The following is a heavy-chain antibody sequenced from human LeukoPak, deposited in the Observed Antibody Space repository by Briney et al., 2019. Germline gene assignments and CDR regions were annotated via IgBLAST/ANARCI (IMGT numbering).Heavy chain of an antibody. V-gene: IGHV4-59*12. Sequence: SSETLSLTCTVSGGSISSYYWSWIRQPPGKGLEWIGYIYYSGSTNYNPSLKSRVTISVDTSKNQFSLKLSSVTAADTAVYYCASSHDFWTGSLFDYWGQGTLVTVSS. J-gene: IGHJ4*02. D-gene: IGHD3/OR15-3a*01. CDR3: ASSHDFWTGSLFDY. CDR2: IYYSGST. CDR1: GGSISSYY.